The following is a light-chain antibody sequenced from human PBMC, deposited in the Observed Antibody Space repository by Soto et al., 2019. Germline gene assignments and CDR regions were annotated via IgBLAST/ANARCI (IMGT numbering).Light chain of an antibody. CDR3: QQYYNYFRT. V-gene: IGKV1-5*03. CDR2: KAS. CDR1: QSISNW. J-gene: IGKJ1*01. Sequence: DIQMTQSPSTLAASVGDRVTMTCRASQSISNWMAWYQQKPGKAPKILIYKASTLESGVPSRFSGSGSGTEFTLTISSLQPDDFATYYCQQYYNYFRTFGQGTKVEIK.